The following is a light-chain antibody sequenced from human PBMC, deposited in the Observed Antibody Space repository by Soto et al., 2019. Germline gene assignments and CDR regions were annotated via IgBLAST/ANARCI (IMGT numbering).Light chain of an antibody. J-gene: IGLJ2*01. Sequence: QSALTQPASVSGSPGQSITISCTGTSSDVGSYNLVCWYQQRPGKAPKLMIYEGSKRPSGVSNRFSGSKSGNTASLTISGLQAEDEADYYCCSYAGSTTVVFGGGTKLTVL. CDR1: SSDVGSYNL. V-gene: IGLV2-23*01. CDR2: EGS. CDR3: CSYAGSTTVV.